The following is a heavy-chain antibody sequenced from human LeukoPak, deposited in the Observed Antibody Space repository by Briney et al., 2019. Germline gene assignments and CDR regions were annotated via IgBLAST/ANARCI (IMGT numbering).Heavy chain of an antibody. J-gene: IGHJ4*02. Sequence: TGGSLRLSCAASGFTFDDYGMSWVRQAPGKGLEWVSGINWNGGSTGYADSVKGRFTISRDNAKNSLYLQMNSLRAEDTALYYCARASGSGSYYNPVSYWGQGTLVTVSS. D-gene: IGHD3-10*01. CDR2: INWNGGST. V-gene: IGHV3-20*04. CDR3: ARASGSGSYYNPVSY. CDR1: GFTFDDYG.